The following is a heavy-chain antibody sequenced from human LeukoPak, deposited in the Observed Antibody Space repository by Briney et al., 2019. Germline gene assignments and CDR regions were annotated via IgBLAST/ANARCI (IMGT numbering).Heavy chain of an antibody. CDR2: IYSGGST. CDR3: AREVGGYYHGSGSSEY. CDR1: GFTFSSYS. Sequence: GGSLRLSCAASGFTFSSYSMNWVRQAPGKGLEWVSVIYSGGSTYYADSVKGRFTISRDNSKNTLYLQMNSLRAEDTAVYYCAREVGGYYHGSGSSEYWGQGTLVTVSS. D-gene: IGHD3-10*01. J-gene: IGHJ4*02. V-gene: IGHV3-66*01.